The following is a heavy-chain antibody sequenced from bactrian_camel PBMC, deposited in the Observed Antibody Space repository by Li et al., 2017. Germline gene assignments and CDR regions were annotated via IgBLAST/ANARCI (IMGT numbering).Heavy chain of an antibody. CDR3: VAGQAEGRWCPVEATTSEFGY. CDR2: IYTQDGRT. D-gene: IGHD6*01. V-gene: IGHV3S40*01. J-gene: IGHJ6*01. Sequence: DVQLVESGGGSVQAGGSLRLSCASSSATSNTYYMGWFRQAPGKEREGVASIYTQDGRTAYADSVKGRFTISQDYAKKTVYLLMNSLKPEDTAMYTCVAGQAEGRWCPVEATTSEFGYRGQGTQVTVS. CDR1: SATSNTYY.